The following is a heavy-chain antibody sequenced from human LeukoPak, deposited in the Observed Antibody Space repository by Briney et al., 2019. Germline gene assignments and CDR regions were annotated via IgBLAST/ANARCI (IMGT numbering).Heavy chain of an antibody. CDR3: ARDTGFANNDAFDI. Sequence: PSETLSLTCAVYGESFSGYYWGWIRQPPGKGLEWIGSIYYSGSTYYNPSLKSRVTISVDTSKNQFTLKLSSVTAADTAVYYCARDTGFANNDAFDIWGQGTMVTVS. CDR1: GESFSGYY. V-gene: IGHV4-34*01. D-gene: IGHD1/OR15-1a*01. CDR2: IYYSGST. J-gene: IGHJ3*02.